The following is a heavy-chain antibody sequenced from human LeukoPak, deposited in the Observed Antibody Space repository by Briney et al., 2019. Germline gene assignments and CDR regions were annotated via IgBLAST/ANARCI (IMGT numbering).Heavy chain of an antibody. V-gene: IGHV3-23*01. CDR3: ARPASQFYYYHMDV. CDR2: IGGNGGST. Sequence: GGSLRLSCAASGFTFSSCAMSWVRLAPGKGLEWVSGIGGNGGSTYYADSAKGRFTISRDNSKNTLYLLMDSLRADDTAVYYCARPASQFYYYHMDVWGQGTTVTVSS. CDR1: GFTFSSCA. J-gene: IGHJ6*02. D-gene: IGHD2-2*01.